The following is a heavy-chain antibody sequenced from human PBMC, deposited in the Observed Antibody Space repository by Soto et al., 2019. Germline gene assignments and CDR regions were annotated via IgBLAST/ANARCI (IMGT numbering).Heavy chain of an antibody. D-gene: IGHD5-18*01. Sequence: QVQLVESGGGVVQPGRSLRLSCAASGFTFSSYAMHWVRQAPGKGLEWVAVISYDGSNKYYADSVKGRFTISRDNSKNTLYLQMNSLRAEDTAVYYCARGERGYSYGEWGQGTLVTVSS. J-gene: IGHJ4*02. V-gene: IGHV3-30-3*01. CDR3: ARGERGYSYGE. CDR2: ISYDGSNK. CDR1: GFTFSSYA.